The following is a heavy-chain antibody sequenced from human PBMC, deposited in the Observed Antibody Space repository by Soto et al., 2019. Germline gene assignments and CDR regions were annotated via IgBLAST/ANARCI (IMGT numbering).Heavy chain of an antibody. D-gene: IGHD3-3*01. CDR1: GFIFSTYA. J-gene: IGHJ5*02. Sequence: EVQLLESGGGLGQPGGSLRLSFAASGFIFSTYAMSWVRQAPGKGVECVSGISGRGGTTYYADSVQGRFTISRDNSKNTLYLQMNHLTAEYTAVYFCGKEGFVLQFLDGGAFKSWGQGTLVIVFS. V-gene: IGHV3-23*01. CDR2: ISGRGGTT. CDR3: GKEGFVLQFLDGGAFKS.